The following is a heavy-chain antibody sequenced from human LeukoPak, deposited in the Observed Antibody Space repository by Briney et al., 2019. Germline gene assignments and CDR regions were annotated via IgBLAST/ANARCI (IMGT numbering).Heavy chain of an antibody. CDR1: RFTLSSYW. CDR2: IKQDGSEK. D-gene: IGHD3-3*01. V-gene: IGHV3-7*01. Sequence: GGSLRLSCAASRFTLSSYWMTWVRQAPGKGLGWVANIKQDGSEKYYVDSVKGRFTISRDNAKNSLYLQMNSLRAEDTAVYYCASQYLGVYYFDYWGQGTLVTVSS. CDR3: ASQYLGVYYFDY. J-gene: IGHJ4*02.